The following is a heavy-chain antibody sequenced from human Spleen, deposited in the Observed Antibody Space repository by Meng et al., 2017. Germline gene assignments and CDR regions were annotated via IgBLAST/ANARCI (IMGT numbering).Heavy chain of an antibody. J-gene: IGHJ4*02. CDR2: INHSGST. CDR3: ARGPTTMAHDFDY. D-gene: IGHD4-11*01. Sequence: KQWGAGLLKPSASLSLPCVVSGGSFSDYYGSWIRPPPGKGLEWIGEINHSGSTNYNPSLESRATISVDTSQNNLSLKLSSVPAADSAVYYCARGPTTMAHDFDYWGQGTLVTVSS. V-gene: IGHV4-34*01. CDR1: GGSFSDYY.